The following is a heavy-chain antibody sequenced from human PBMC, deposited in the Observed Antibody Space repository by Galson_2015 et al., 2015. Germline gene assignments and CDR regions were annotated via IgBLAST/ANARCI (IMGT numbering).Heavy chain of an antibody. D-gene: IGHD4-17*01. CDR3: ATSPTVTGKGDWYFDL. J-gene: IGHJ2*01. CDR2: IYYSGST. CDR1: GGSISSGGYY. V-gene: IGHV4-31*03. Sequence: TLSLTCTVSGGSISSGGYYWSWIRQHPGKGLEWIGYIYYSGSTYYNPSLKSRVTISVDTSKNQFSLKLSSVTAADTAVYYCATSPTVTGKGDWYFDLWGRGTLVTVSS.